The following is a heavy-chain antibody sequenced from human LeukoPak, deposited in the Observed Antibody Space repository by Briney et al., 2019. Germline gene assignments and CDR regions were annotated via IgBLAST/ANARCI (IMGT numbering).Heavy chain of an antibody. V-gene: IGHV3-23*01. Sequence: GGSLRLSCAASGVTFSSYAMSWVRQAPGKGLEWVSAISGSGGSTYYADSVKGRFTISRDNSKNTLYLQMNSLRAEDTAVYYCAKDEGEDYYDSSGSFDYWGQGTLVTVSS. CDR2: ISGSGGST. CDR1: GVTFSSYA. J-gene: IGHJ4*02. CDR3: AKDEGEDYYDSSGSFDY. D-gene: IGHD3-22*01.